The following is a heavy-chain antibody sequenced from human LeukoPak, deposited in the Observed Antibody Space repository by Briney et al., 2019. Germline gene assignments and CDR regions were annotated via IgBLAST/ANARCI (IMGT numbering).Heavy chain of an antibody. CDR1: GFTFSSYA. D-gene: IGHD2-21*02. Sequence: GGSLRLSCAASGFTFSSYAMHWVRQAPGKGLEWVSVISYDGSVLYYADSVKGRLTISRHNSKNALYLQMNSLRTEDTAVYYCARATAPYFYMDVWGKGTTVTISS. CDR3: ARATAPYFYMDV. J-gene: IGHJ6*03. V-gene: IGHV3-30*04. CDR2: ISYDGSVL.